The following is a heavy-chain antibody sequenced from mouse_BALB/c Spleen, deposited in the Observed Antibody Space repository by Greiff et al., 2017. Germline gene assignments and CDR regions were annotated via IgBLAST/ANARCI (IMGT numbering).Heavy chain of an antibody. CDR3: TRVTTVVDAMDY. V-gene: IGHV1S22*01. Sequence: LQQPGSELVRPGASVKLSCKASGYTFTSYWMHWVKQRHGQGLEWIGNIYPGSGSTNYDEKFKSKGTLTVDTSSSTAYMHLSSLTSEDSAVYYCTRVTTVVDAMDYWGQGISVTVSS. D-gene: IGHD1-1*01. CDR1: GYTFTSYW. J-gene: IGHJ4*01. CDR2: IYPGSGST.